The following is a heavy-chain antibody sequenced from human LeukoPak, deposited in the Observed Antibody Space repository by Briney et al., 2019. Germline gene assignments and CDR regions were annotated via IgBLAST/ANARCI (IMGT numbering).Heavy chain of an antibody. J-gene: IGHJ4*02. Sequence: PGGSLRLSCAASGFTVSSNYMSWVRQAPGKGLEWVSVIYSGGSTYYADSVKGRFTISRDNSKNTLYLQMNSLRAEDTAVYYCAKDLYLTGYSFDYWGQGTLVTVSS. CDR3: AKDLYLTGYSFDY. D-gene: IGHD3-9*01. CDR2: IYSGGST. CDR1: GFTVSSNY. V-gene: IGHV3-53*05.